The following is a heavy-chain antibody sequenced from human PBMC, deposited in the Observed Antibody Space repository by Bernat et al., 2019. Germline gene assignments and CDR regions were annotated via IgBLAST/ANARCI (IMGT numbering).Heavy chain of an antibody. CDR2: ISGSGGRT. CDR1: GFTFSSYA. Sequence: EVQLLESGGGLVQPGGSLRLSCAASGFTFSSYAMSWVRQAPGKGLEWVTAISGSGGRTYYAASGKGRFTISRDNSKNTMYLQMNSLRDEDTAVYYCAKENTWDVDTAMPGDYWGQGPLVTVSA. J-gene: IGHJ4*02. D-gene: IGHD5-18*01. CDR3: AKENTWDVDTAMPGDY. V-gene: IGHV3-23*01.